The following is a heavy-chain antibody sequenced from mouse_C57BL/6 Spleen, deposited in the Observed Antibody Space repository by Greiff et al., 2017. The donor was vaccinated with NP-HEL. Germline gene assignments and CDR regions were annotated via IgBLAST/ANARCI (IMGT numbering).Heavy chain of an antibody. D-gene: IGHD1-1*01. CDR2: ISYDGSN. CDR1: GYSIPSGYY. Sequence: EVKLMESGPGLVKPSQSLSLTCSVTGYSIPSGYYWNWIRQFPGNKLEWMGYISYDGSNNYNPSLKNRISITRDTSKNQFFLKLNSVTTEDTATYYCARSSYGSSSAWFAYWGQGTLVTVSA. J-gene: IGHJ3*01. V-gene: IGHV3-6*01. CDR3: ARSSYGSSSAWFAY.